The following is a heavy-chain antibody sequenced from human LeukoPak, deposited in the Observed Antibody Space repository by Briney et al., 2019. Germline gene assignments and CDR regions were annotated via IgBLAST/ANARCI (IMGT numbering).Heavy chain of an antibody. D-gene: IGHD2-2*01. V-gene: IGHV3-21*01. Sequence: GGSLRLSCAASGFTFSSYSMNWVRQAPGKGLEWVSSISSSSYIYYADSVKGRFTISRDNAKNSLYLQMNSLRAEDTAVYYCARAERLEASTSFAKPIDYWGQGTLVTVSS. CDR1: GFTFSSYS. J-gene: IGHJ4*02. CDR2: ISSSSYI. CDR3: ARAERLEASTSFAKPIDY.